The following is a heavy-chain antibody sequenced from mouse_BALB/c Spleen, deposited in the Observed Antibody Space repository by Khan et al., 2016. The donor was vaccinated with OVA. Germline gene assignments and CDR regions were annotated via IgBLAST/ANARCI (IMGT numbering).Heavy chain of an antibody. Sequence: QVRLQQSGAELARPGASVKMSCKASGYTFTTYTMHWVKQRPGQGLEWIGYINPSNGYTNYNQKFKDKSTLTADKSSSTAYMQLSSLTSDYSAVYDCAREGAYYRSDGWFSYWGQGTLVTVSA. CDR2: INPSNGYT. D-gene: IGHD2-14*01. J-gene: IGHJ3*01. CDR1: GYTFTTYT. V-gene: IGHV1-4*01. CDR3: AREGAYYRSDGWFSY.